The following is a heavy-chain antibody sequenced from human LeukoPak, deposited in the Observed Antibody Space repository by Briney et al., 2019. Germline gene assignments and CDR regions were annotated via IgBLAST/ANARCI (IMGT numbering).Heavy chain of an antibody. CDR3: ASDYYDSSGHLGY. Sequence: SETLSLTCTVSGYSISSGYYWGWIRQPPGKGLEWIGSIYHSGSTYYNPSLKSRVTMSVDTSKNQFSLKLSSVTAADTAVYYCASDYYDSSGHLGYWGQGTLVTVSS. V-gene: IGHV4-38-2*02. CDR1: GYSISSGYY. CDR2: IYHSGST. D-gene: IGHD3-22*01. J-gene: IGHJ4*02.